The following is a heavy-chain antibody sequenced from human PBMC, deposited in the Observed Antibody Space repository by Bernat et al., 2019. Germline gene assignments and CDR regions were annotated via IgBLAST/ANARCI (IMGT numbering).Heavy chain of an antibody. CDR2: IIPILGIA. CDR3: ARGMSMAARLVYFQH. J-gene: IGHJ1*01. V-gene: IGHV1-69*04. D-gene: IGHD6-6*01. CDR1: GGTFSSYA. Sequence: QVQLVQSGAEVKKPGSSVKVSCKASGGTFSSYAISWVRQAPGQGLEWMGRIIPILGIANYAQKFQGRVTITADKSTSTAYMELSSLRSEDTAVYYCARGMSMAARLVYFQHWGQGTLVTVSS.